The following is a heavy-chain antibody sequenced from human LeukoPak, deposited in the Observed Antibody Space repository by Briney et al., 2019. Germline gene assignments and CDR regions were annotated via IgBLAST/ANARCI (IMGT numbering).Heavy chain of an antibody. V-gene: IGHV3-53*01. D-gene: IGHD3-22*01. CDR1: GFTVSSNY. J-gene: IGHJ4*02. CDR2: IYSGGST. Sequence: GGSLRLSCAASGFTVSSNYMSWVRQAPGKGLEWVSVIYSGGSTYYADSVKGRFTISRDNSKNTLYLQMNSLRAEDTAVYCCARESSGPIDYWGQGTLVTVSS. CDR3: ARESSGPIDY.